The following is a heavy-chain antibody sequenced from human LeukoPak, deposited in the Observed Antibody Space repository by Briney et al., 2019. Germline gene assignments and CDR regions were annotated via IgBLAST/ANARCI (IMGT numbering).Heavy chain of an antibody. Sequence: GGALRLSCAASGFTFSSYDMTWVRQAPGRGLEWVSSIRPSGDNTYYGDSVKGRLTISRDNSKNTVYLQMNNMRVDDTAVYYCARVAGWHWFDPWGQGTLVTVSS. D-gene: IGHD6-19*01. CDR1: GFTFSSYD. CDR3: ARVAGWHWFDP. J-gene: IGHJ5*02. CDR2: IRPSGDNT. V-gene: IGHV3-23*01.